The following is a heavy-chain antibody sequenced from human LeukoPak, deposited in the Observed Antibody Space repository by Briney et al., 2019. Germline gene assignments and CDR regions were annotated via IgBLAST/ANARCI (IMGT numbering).Heavy chain of an antibody. CDR3: AKERREWGDSYRFDY. CDR2: ISSSGSTI. J-gene: IGHJ4*02. V-gene: IGHV3-48*03. Sequence: GGSLRLSCAASGFTFSSYEMNWVRQAPGKGLEWVSYISSSGSTIYYADSVKGRFTISRDNSKNTLYLQMNSLRAEDTAVYYCAKERREWGDSYRFDYWGQGTLVTVSS. D-gene: IGHD5-18*01. CDR1: GFTFSSYE.